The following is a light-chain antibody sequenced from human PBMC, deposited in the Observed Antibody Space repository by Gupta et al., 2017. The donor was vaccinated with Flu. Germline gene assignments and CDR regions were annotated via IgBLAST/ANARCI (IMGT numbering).Light chain of an antibody. Sequence: QLVLTQSPSASASLGASVKLTCTLSSGHSSYAIAWHQQQPEKGPRYLMKLNSDGSHSKGDGIPDRFSGSSSGAARYLTISSLQSEDEADYNCQNWDTGIQRGVFGGGTKLTVL. V-gene: IGLV4-69*01. J-gene: IGLJ3*02. CDR1: SGHSSYA. CDR2: LNSDGSH. CDR3: QNWDTGIQRGV.